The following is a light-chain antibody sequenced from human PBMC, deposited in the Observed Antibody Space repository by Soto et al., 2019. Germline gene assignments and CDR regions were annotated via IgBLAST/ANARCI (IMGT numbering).Light chain of an antibody. CDR3: QQSYNSPHT. J-gene: IGKJ4*02. CDR1: QSINNS. Sequence: DIQMTQSPFTLSASVGDRVTITCRASQSINNSLAWHQQKPGQAPKVLICGASSLTSGVPYRFSGSGSGTDFTLTISRLEPDDFAMYYCQQSYNSPHTFGGGTKVDIK. CDR2: GAS. V-gene: IGKV1-5*01.